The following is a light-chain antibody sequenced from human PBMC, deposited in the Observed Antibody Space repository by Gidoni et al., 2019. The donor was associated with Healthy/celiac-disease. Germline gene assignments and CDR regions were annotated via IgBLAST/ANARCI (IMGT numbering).Light chain of an antibody. J-gene: IGKJ2*01. CDR3: QQYNNLPPLYT. Sequence: EIVMTHSPATLSVSPGARATLSCRASQSVSRNLAWYQQKPGQAPRLLIYGASTRATGIPARFSGSGSGTEFTLTISSLQSEDFAVYYCQQYNNLPPLYTFGQGTKLEIK. CDR2: GAS. V-gene: IGKV3-15*01. CDR1: QSVSRN.